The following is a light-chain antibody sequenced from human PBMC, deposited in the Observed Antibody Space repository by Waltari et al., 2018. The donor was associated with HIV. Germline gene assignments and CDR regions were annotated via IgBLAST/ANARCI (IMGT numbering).Light chain of an antibody. CDR3: QAWDSSTAL. J-gene: IGLJ2*01. CDR2: EVI. V-gene: IGLV2-8*01. Sequence: QSALTQPPSASGSPGQSVTISCTGTSSDVGAYNYVSWYQQHPGKAPKLMIYEVIKRPSGVPDRFSGSKSGNTATLTISGTQAMDEADYYCQAWDSSTALFGGGTKLTVL. CDR1: SSDVGAYNY.